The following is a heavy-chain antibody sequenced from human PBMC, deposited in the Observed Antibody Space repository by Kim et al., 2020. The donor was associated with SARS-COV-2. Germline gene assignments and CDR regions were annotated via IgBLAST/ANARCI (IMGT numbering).Heavy chain of an antibody. D-gene: IGHD6-13*01. CDR3: ARSRYSSSWYGVRAWFDP. Sequence: SETLSLTCAVYGGSFSGYYWSWIRQPPGKGLEWIGEINHSGSTNYNPSLKSRVTISVDTSKNQFSLKLSSVTAADTAVYYCARSRYSSSWYGVRAWFDPWGQGTLVTVSS. V-gene: IGHV4-34*01. J-gene: IGHJ5*02. CDR2: INHSGST. CDR1: GGSFSGYY.